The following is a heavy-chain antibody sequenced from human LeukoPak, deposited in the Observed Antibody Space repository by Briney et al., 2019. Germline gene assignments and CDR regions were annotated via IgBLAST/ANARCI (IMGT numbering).Heavy chain of an antibody. D-gene: IGHD4-17*01. Sequence: SVKVSCKASGGTFSSYAISWVRQAPGQGLEWMGRIIPILGIANYAQKFQGRVTITADKSTSTAYMELSSLRSEDTAVYYCARGWGEYGGYYFDYWGQGTLVTVSS. CDR3: ARGWGEYGGYYFDY. V-gene: IGHV1-69*04. CDR1: GGTFSSYA. J-gene: IGHJ4*02. CDR2: IIPILGIA.